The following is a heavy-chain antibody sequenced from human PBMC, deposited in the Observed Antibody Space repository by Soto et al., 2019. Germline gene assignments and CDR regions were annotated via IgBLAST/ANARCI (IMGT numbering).Heavy chain of an antibody. V-gene: IGHV1-18*01. Sequence: VASVKVSCKASGYTFTSYGISWVRQAPGQGLEWMGWISAYNGNTNYAQKLQGRVTMTTDTSTSTAYMELRSLRSDDTAVYYCARVRYCSGGSCYLRAGNYFDYWGQGTLVTVSS. CDR3: ARVRYCSGGSCYLRAGNYFDY. J-gene: IGHJ4*02. CDR1: GYTFTSYG. D-gene: IGHD2-15*01. CDR2: ISAYNGNT.